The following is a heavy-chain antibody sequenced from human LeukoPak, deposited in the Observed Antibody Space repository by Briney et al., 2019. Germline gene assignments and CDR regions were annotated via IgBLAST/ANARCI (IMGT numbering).Heavy chain of an antibody. D-gene: IGHD3-22*01. Sequence: ASVKVSCKASGYTFTTYGITWVRQAPGQGLEWMGWISAYNGNTNYAQKFQGRVTMTIDTSTSTAYMDLRSLKSDDTAVYYCARVWGYYYDSSGYSDFDYWGQGTLVTVSS. CDR3: ARVWGYYYDSSGYSDFDY. V-gene: IGHV1-18*01. CDR1: GYTFTTYG. J-gene: IGHJ4*02. CDR2: ISAYNGNT.